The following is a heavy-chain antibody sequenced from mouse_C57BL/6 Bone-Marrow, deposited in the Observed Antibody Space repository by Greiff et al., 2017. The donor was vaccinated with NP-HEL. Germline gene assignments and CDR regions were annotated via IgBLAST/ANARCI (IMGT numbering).Heavy chain of an antibody. CDR2: ISYDGSN. J-gene: IGHJ2*01. CDR3: ARESSYADY. D-gene: IGHD1-1*01. Sequence: EVKLMESGPGLVKPSQSLSLTCSVTGYSITSGYYWNWIRQFPGNKLEWMGYISYDGSNNYNPSLKNRISITRDTSKNQFFLKLNSVTTEDTATYYCARESSYADYWGQGTTLTVSS. CDR1: GYSITSGYY. V-gene: IGHV3-6*01.